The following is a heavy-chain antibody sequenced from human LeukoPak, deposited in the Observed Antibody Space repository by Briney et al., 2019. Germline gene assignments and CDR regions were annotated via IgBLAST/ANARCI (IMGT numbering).Heavy chain of an antibody. Sequence: SETLSLTCTVSGGSISSSSYYWGWLRQPPGKGLEWIGSIYYSGSTYYNPSLKSRVTISVDTSKNQFSLKLSSVTAADTAVYYCARLPTKLSPPGPAAYWGQGTLVTVSS. J-gene: IGHJ4*02. CDR3: ARLPTKLSPPGPAAY. D-gene: IGHD2-15*01. V-gene: IGHV4-39*01. CDR2: IYYSGST. CDR1: GGSISSSSYY.